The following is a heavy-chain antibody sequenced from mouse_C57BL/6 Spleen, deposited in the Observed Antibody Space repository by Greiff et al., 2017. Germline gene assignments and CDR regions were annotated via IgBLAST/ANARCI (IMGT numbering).Heavy chain of an antibody. CDR1: GYAFSSSW. CDR3: ARWSGLLPFAY. Sequence: QVQLQQSGPELVKPGASVKISCKASGYAFSSSWMNWVKQRPGTGLEWIGRIYPGDGDTNYNGKFKGKATLTADKSSSTAYMQLRSLTSEDSAVYFCARWSGLLPFAYWGQGTLVTVSA. CDR2: IYPGDGDT. D-gene: IGHD2-3*01. J-gene: IGHJ3*01. V-gene: IGHV1-82*01.